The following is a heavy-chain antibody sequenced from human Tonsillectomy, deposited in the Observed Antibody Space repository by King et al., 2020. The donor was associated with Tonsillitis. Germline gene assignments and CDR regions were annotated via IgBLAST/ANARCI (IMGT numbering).Heavy chain of an antibody. Sequence: VQLQESGPGLVKPSGTLSLTCAVSGGSISSSNWWSWVRQPPGKGLEWIGEIYHSGSTNYNPSLKSRVTISVDKSKNQFSLKLRSVTAADTAVYYCARVLVVVVAATRFYYGMDVWGQGTTVTVSS. CDR1: GGSISSSNW. CDR2: IYHSGST. V-gene: IGHV4-4*02. CDR3: ARVLVVVVAATRFYYGMDV. D-gene: IGHD2-15*01. J-gene: IGHJ6*02.